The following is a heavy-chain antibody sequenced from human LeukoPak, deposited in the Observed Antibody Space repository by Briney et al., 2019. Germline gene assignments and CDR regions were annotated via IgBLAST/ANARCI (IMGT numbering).Heavy chain of an antibody. CDR3: ARDLAENYFDY. CDR1: GGSISSYY. Sequence: SETLSLTCTVSGGSISSYYWSWLRQPPGKGLEWVGCIYYSGSTNYNPSLKSRVTISVDTSKNQFSLKLSSVTAADTAVYYCARDLAENYFDYWGQGTLVTVSS. J-gene: IGHJ4*02. D-gene: IGHD3-16*01. V-gene: IGHV4-59*01. CDR2: IYYSGST.